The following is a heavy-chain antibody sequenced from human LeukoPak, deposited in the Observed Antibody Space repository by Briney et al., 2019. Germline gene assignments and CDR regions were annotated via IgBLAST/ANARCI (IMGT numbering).Heavy chain of an antibody. CDR3: ARGPRDPSGYCSRGTCSPTYEV. CDR1: GFIFSNYE. V-gene: IGHV3-48*03. J-gene: IGHJ4*02. D-gene: IGHD2-15*01. Sequence: PGGSLRLSCVASGFIFSNYEMNWVRQAPGKGLEGVSYIRSSGSTIYYADSVQGRFTISRDNAKNSLYLQMNSLRAEDTGVYYCARGPRDPSGYCSRGTCSPTYEVWGQGTLVTVSS. CDR2: IRSSGSTI.